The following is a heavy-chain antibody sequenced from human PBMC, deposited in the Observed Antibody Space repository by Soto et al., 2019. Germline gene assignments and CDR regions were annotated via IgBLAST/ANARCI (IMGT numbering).Heavy chain of an antibody. V-gene: IGHV1-69*01. J-gene: IGHJ5*02. CDR1: GGTFRSNG. CDR2: IIPIVHTA. Sequence: QVQLVQSGAEVKKPGSSVKVSCKASGGTFRSNGISWVRQAPGQGLEWLGGIIPIVHTASYAQTFRGRVTIAADETTTTAYMDRSSLRSEDTAVYYCAMITMIHSFDPWGQGTLVTVSS. CDR3: AMITMIHSFDP. D-gene: IGHD3-22*01.